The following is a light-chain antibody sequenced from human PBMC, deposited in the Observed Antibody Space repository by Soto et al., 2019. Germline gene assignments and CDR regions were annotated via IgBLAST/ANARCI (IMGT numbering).Light chain of an antibody. CDR3: QQYNSYSPGWT. V-gene: IGKV1-5*01. CDR2: DAS. J-gene: IGKJ1*01. Sequence: DIQMTQSPSTRSASVGDRVTITCRASQSIRSWLAWYQQKPGKAPKLLIYDASTLESGVPSRFSGSGSGTEFTLTISSLQPDDFATYYCQQYNSYSPGWTFGQGTKVEIK. CDR1: QSIRSW.